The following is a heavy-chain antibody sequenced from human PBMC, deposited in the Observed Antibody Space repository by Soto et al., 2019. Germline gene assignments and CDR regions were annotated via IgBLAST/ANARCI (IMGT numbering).Heavy chain of an antibody. CDR3: ARTFGPVVTGPDSRGFRWTIDY. Sequence: SETLSLTCTVSGGSINHYYWTWIRQPPGKGLEWMGYIYYSGTTTNYNPSLKSRVTLSVDTSKNQSSLRLASVTAADTAVYYCARTFGPVVTGPDSRGFRWTIDYWGLGALVTVSS. CDR2: IYYSGTTT. J-gene: IGHJ4*02. CDR1: GGSINHYY. V-gene: IGHV4-59*08. D-gene: IGHD3-22*01.